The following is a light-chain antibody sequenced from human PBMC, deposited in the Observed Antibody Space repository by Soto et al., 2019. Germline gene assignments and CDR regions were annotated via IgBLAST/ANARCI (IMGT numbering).Light chain of an antibody. Sequence: EVGLVQSPGTLSLSPGERATLSCWASQSVSDTFLAWFQHKPGQAPRLLIYDASTRATGIPDRFSGSGSGTDFTLTITRLEPEDAAVYYCQQSGSSPYTFGQGTKLEI. V-gene: IGKV3-20*01. CDR1: QSVSDTF. J-gene: IGKJ2*01. CDR3: QQSGSSPYT. CDR2: DAS.